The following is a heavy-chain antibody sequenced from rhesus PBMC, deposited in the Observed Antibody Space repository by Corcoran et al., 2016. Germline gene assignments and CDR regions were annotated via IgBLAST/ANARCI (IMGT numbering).Heavy chain of an antibody. Sequence: EVQLVESGGGLVQPGGSLRLSCAALGFTFSSYDMKRGRQAPGKGLEWVSYIIYTGKTIYYADSVKGRFTISRDNTKNSLSLQMSSLRAEDTAVYYCTREFDYWGQGVLVTVSS. CDR1: GFTFSSYD. CDR3: TREFDY. J-gene: IGHJ4*01. CDR2: IIYTGKTI. V-gene: IGHV3-136*01.